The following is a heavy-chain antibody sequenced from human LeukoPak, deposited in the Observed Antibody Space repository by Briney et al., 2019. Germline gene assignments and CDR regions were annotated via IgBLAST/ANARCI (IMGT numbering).Heavy chain of an antibody. D-gene: IGHD2-21*01. Sequence: GESLKISCQASATKFSNYWIGWVRQMPGKGLEWMGLVYLGDSSTTYSPSFQGQVTLPADISIATAYLEWNSLKASDSAMYFCATLFSRGLHIWGQGTMVTVSS. CDR1: ATKFSNYW. J-gene: IGHJ3*02. CDR3: ATLFSRGLHI. CDR2: VYLGDSST. V-gene: IGHV5-51*01.